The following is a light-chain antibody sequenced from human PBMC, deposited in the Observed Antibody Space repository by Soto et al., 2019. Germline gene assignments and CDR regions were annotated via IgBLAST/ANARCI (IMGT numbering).Light chain of an antibody. J-gene: IGKJ1*01. Sequence: DIQMTQSPSSLSASVGDRVTITCRASQSISRWLALYQQKSGKAPKFLIYDASSLETGVPSRFSGSGSGTEFTLTISSLQPDDFATYYCQQYNSSPWTFGQGTKVDI. CDR3: QQYNSSPWT. CDR1: QSISRW. CDR2: DAS. V-gene: IGKV1-5*01.